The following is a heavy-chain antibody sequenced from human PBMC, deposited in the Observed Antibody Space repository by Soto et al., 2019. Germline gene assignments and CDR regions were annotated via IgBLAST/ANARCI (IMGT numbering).Heavy chain of an antibody. CDR1: GDTVSSNSAT. J-gene: IGHJ6*02. D-gene: IGHD6-19*01. CDR3: ARRYSSGDYYGMDA. Sequence: SQTLSLPCAISGDTVSSNSATWNWIRQSPSRGLEWLGRTYYRSKGYNDYAVSVKGRITINPDTSKNQFSLQLNSVTPEDTAVYYCARRYSSGDYYGMDAWGQGTTVTVSS. V-gene: IGHV6-1*01. CDR2: TYYRSKGYN.